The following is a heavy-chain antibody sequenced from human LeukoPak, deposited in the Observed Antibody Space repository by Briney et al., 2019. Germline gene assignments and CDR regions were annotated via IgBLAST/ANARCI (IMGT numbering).Heavy chain of an antibody. CDR1: GYTFTSYG. D-gene: IGHD3-10*01. J-gene: IGHJ4*02. V-gene: IGHV1-18*04. CDR3: ARDLLLWFGELPTFGY. Sequence: GASVKVSFKASGYTFTSYGISWVRQAPGQGLEWMGWISAYNGNTNYAQKLQGRVTMTTDTSTSTAYMELRSLRSDDTAVYYCARDLLLWFGELPTFGYWGQETLVTVSS. CDR2: ISAYNGNT.